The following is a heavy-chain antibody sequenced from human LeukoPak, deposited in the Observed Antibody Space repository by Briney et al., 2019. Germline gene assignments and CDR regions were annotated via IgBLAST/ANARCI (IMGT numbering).Heavy chain of an antibody. D-gene: IGHD3-9*01. Sequence: ASVKVSCKASGYTFTSYDINWVRQATGQGLEWMGWMNPNSGNTGYAQKLQGRVTMTTDTSTSTAYMELRSLRSDDTAVYYCASQNYDILTGYYDYYGMDVWGQGTTVTVSS. V-gene: IGHV1-8*01. CDR1: GYTFTSYD. J-gene: IGHJ6*02. CDR2: MNPNSGNT. CDR3: ASQNYDILTGYYDYYGMDV.